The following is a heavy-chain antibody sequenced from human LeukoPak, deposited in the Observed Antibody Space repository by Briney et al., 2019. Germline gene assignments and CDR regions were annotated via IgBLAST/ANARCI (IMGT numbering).Heavy chain of an antibody. CDR3: ARVKSYYYDTSDKDAFDI. J-gene: IGHJ3*02. CDR2: INPNSGGT. CDR1: GYTFTGYY. V-gene: IGHV1-2*02. D-gene: IGHD3-22*01. Sequence: ASVKVSCKASGYTFTGYYMHWVRQAPGQGLEWMGWINPNSGGTNYAQKFQGRVTMTRDTSITTAYMELSRLRSEDTAVYYCARVKSYYYDTSDKDAFDIWGQGTMVTVSS.